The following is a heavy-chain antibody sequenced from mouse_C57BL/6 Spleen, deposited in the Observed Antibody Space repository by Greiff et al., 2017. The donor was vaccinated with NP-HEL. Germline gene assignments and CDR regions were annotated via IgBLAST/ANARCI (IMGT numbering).Heavy chain of an antibody. J-gene: IGHJ4*01. CDR3: ARQGRWDLDY. Sequence: VQLLQPGAELVRPGSSVKLSCTASGYTFTSYWMPWVKPRPVQGLAWIGNIDPSDSATHYNHKFKDTATLTVDKSSSTAYMRLSSLTSEDSAVYYCARQGRWDLDYWGQGTSVTVSS. V-gene: IGHV1-52*01. D-gene: IGHD2-3*01. CDR1: GYTFTSYW. CDR2: IDPSDSAT.